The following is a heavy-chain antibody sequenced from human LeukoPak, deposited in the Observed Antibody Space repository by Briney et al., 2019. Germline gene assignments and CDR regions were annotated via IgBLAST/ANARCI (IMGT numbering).Heavy chain of an antibody. D-gene: IGHD3-22*01. CDR3: ARVYYYDSSGYYDYDAFDI. Sequence: ASVTVSCKASGYTFTSYGISWVRQAPGQGLEWMGWISAYNGNTNYAQKLQGRVTMTTDTSTSTAYMELRSLRSDDTAVYYCARVYYYDSSGYYDYDAFDIWGQGTMVTVSS. CDR1: GYTFTSYG. CDR2: ISAYNGNT. V-gene: IGHV1-18*01. J-gene: IGHJ3*02.